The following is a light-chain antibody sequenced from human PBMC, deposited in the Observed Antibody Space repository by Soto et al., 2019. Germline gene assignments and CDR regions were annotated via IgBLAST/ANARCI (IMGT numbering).Light chain of an antibody. CDR3: QQSYDLPRT. CDR1: QSVSVY. Sequence: DIQMTQSPSSLSASVGDTVTISCRANQSVSVYLNWYQQKPGTAPKPLIYAASSLQGGVPSRFSGSGSATDFALTITSLQPEDFATYYCQQSYDLPRTFGQGTKMDIK. J-gene: IGKJ2*01. V-gene: IGKV1-39*01. CDR2: AAS.